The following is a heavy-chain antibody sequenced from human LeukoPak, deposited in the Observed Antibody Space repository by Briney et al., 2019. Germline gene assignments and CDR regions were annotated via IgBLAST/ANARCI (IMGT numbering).Heavy chain of an antibody. CDR1: GYSISSGYY. CDR2: IYRSGNT. CDR3: GRHDILGSSVWIDAFDI. Sequence: SETLSLTCAVSGYSISSGYYWGWIRQPPGKGLEWIGSIYRSGNTYYNPSLKSQVTISVDTSKNQFSLKLSSVTAADTAVYYCGRHDILGSSVWIDAFDIWGQGTMVTVSS. D-gene: IGHD3-9*01. V-gene: IGHV4-38-2*01. J-gene: IGHJ3*02.